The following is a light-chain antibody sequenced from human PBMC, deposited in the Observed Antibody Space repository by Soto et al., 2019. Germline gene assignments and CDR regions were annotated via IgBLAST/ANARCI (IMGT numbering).Light chain of an antibody. V-gene: IGKV3-15*01. CDR3: QQYNNWLRT. CDR2: GAS. J-gene: IGKJ1*01. CDR1: QSVSSN. Sequence: EIVMTQSPATLSVSRVERATLSFRASQSVSSNLAWYQQKPGQAPRLLIYGASTRATGIPARFSGSGSGTEFTLTISSLQSEDFAVYYCQQYNNWLRTFGQGTKVDIK.